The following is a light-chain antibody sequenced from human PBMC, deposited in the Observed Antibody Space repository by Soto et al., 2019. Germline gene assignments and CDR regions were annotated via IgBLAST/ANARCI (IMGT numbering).Light chain of an antibody. CDR2: GAS. V-gene: IGKV3-20*01. CDR1: PSVTNF. CDR3: QQYSDLPMT. J-gene: IGKJ5*01. Sequence: EIVLTQSPATLSLSPGEGATLSCRASPSVTNFLAWYQQKPGQAPRLLIYGASRRATGIPDRFSGSASGTDFTLTISRLEPEDFAVYFCQQYSDLPMTFGQGTRLEIK.